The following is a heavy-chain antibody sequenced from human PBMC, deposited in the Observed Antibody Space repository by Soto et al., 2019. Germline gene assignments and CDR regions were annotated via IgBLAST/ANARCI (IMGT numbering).Heavy chain of an antibody. Sequence: SETLSLTCAVSGVSLTSGNWWTWVRQSPQRGLEYIGEIFHDGTANYYPSFERRVAMSVDTSRNQFSLKLTSVTAADTAVYFCARLVYDTRLNYMYFDFCGPGSLVTVSS. CDR3: ARLVYDTRLNYMYFDF. V-gene: IGHV4-4*02. D-gene: IGHD3-10*01. CDR1: GVSLTSGNW. J-gene: IGHJ4*02. CDR2: IFHDGTA.